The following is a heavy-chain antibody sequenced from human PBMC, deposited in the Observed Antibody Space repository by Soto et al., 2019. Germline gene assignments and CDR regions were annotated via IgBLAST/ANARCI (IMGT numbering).Heavy chain of an antibody. J-gene: IGHJ4*02. Sequence: GSLRLSCAASGFTFDDYTMHWVRQAPGKGLEWVSLISWDGGSTYYADSVKGRFTISRDNSKNSLYLQMNSLRTEDTALYYCAKPVDRGIGLYFDYWGQGTLVTVSS. D-gene: IGHD5-12*01. CDR1: GFTFDDYT. CDR2: ISWDGGST. CDR3: AKPVDRGIGLYFDY. V-gene: IGHV3-43*01.